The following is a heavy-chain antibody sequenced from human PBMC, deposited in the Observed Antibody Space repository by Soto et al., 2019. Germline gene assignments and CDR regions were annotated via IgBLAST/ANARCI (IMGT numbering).Heavy chain of an antibody. J-gene: IGHJ4*02. CDR1: GGSISSYY. CDR3: ARSHNFWSGPDY. CDR2: IYYSGST. V-gene: IGHV4-59*08. Sequence: SKTLSLTCTVSGGSISSYYWSWIRQPPGKGLEWIGYIYYSGSTNYSPSLKSRVTISVDTSKSQFSLKLSSVTAADTAVYYCARSHNFWSGPDYWGQGTLVTVSS. D-gene: IGHD3-3*01.